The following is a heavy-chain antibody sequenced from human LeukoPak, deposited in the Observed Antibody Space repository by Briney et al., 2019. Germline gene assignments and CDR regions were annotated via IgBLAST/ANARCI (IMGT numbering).Heavy chain of an antibody. CDR3: ARAYDILPYNYFDY. CDR2: IKQDGSEK. D-gene: IGHD3-9*01. Sequence: GGSLRLSCAASGFTFSSYWMSWVRQAPGKGLEWVANIKQDGSEKYYVDSVKGRFTISGDNAKNSLYLQMNSLRAEDTAVYYCARAYDILPYNYFDYWGQGTLVTVSS. J-gene: IGHJ4*02. V-gene: IGHV3-7*04. CDR1: GFTFSSYW.